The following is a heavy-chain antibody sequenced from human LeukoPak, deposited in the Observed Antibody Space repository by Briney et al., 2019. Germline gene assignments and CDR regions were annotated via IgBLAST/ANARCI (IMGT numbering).Heavy chain of an antibody. CDR3: ARRMVRGFPVK. J-gene: IGHJ4*02. Sequence: PGMSLRLSCAASGVTLSPYGMHWVRQAPGKGLEWVAVISYEGGTQHYADSVKGRFIISRDNPRNTLYLQMNILRTEDTAVYYCARRMVRGFPVKWGQGTLVTVSS. CDR1: GVTLSPYG. V-gene: IGHV3-30*03. CDR2: ISYEGGTQ. D-gene: IGHD3-10*01.